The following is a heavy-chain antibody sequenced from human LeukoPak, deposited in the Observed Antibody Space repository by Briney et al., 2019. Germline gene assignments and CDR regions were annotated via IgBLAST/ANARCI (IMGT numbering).Heavy chain of an antibody. D-gene: IGHD5-18*01. Sequence: SETLSLTCTVSGFSISSGHYWGWVRPPPGAGLEWIGSVYQSGTTYYNPSLKSRVTTSVDMSKNQFSLRLRPVAAADTAVYYCARIFIRNGYSSYFDCWGQGTLVTVSS. V-gene: IGHV4-38-2*02. CDR3: ARIFIRNGYSSYFDC. CDR1: GFSISSGHY. J-gene: IGHJ4*02. CDR2: VYQSGTT.